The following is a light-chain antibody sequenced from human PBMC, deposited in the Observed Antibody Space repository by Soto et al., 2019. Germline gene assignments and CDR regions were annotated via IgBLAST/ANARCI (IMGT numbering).Light chain of an antibody. CDR2: EVT. CDR3: SSYTSSRTLV. Sequence: QSALTQPASVSGSPGQSITISCTGTSRDIGGYNYVSWYQQYPGTAPKLMSYEVTDRPSGVSNRFSGSKSGNTASLTISGLQADDEAEYYCSSYTSSRTLVFGTGTKVTVL. J-gene: IGLJ1*01. V-gene: IGLV2-14*01. CDR1: SRDIGGYNY.